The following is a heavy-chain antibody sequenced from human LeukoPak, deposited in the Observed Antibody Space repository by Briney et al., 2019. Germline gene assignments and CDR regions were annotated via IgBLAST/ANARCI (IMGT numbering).Heavy chain of an antibody. CDR2: IYYSGST. CDR3: ARLAVDTAMDGYGMDV. V-gene: IGHV4-39*07. CDR1: GGSISSSSYY. Sequence: SETLSLTCTVSGGSISSSSYYWGWIRQPPGKGLEWIGSIYYSGSTYYNPSLKSRVTISVDTSKNQFSLKLSSVTAADTAVYYCARLAVDTAMDGYGMDVWGQGTTVTVSS. D-gene: IGHD5-18*01. J-gene: IGHJ6*02.